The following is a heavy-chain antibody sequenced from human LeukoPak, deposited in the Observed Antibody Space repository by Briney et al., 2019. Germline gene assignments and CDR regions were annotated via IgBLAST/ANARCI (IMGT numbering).Heavy chain of an antibody. Sequence: GGSLRLSCAASGFTFSSYSMNWVRQAPGKGLEWVSSISSSSSYIYYADSVKGRFTISRDNAKNSLYLQMNSLRAEDTAVYYCAREGYCSGGSCYRVYYLDYWGQGTLVTVSS. CDR2: ISSSSSYI. J-gene: IGHJ4*02. CDR3: AREGYCSGGSCYRVYYLDY. D-gene: IGHD2-15*01. V-gene: IGHV3-21*01. CDR1: GFTFSSYS.